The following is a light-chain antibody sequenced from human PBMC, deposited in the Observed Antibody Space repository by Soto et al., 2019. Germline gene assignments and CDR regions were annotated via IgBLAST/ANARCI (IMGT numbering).Light chain of an antibody. V-gene: IGKV3-20*01. CDR2: GAS. CDR1: QSVRSSY. J-gene: IGKJ1*01. CDR3: QQYGSSPT. Sequence: EIVLTQSPGTLSLSPGERATLSCRASQSVRSSYLAWYQQKPGQAPRLLIYGASTRATCIPDRFSGSGSGTDFTLTISRLEPEVFAVYYCQQYGSSPTFGQGTKVEIK.